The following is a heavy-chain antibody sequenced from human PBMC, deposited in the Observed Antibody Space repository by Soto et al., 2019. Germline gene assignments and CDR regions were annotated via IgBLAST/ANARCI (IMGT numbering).Heavy chain of an antibody. V-gene: IGHV4-30-4*01. CDR3: ARQYCSGGSCYEKDY. CDR2: IYYSGST. CDR1: GGSISSGDYY. Sequence: QVQLQESGPGLVKPSQTLSLTCTVSGGSISSGDYYWSWIRQPPGKGLEWIGYIYYSGSTYYNPSLKSRVTISVDPSKNQFSLKLSSVTAADTAVYYCARQYCSGGSCYEKDYWGQGTLVTVSS. J-gene: IGHJ4*02. D-gene: IGHD2-15*01.